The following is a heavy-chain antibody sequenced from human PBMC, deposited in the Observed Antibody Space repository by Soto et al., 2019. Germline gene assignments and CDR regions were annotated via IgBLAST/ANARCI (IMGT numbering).Heavy chain of an antibody. CDR3: ARDEVGAYDYVWGSYRYRIAFDI. CDR1: GYTFTSYG. D-gene: IGHD3-16*02. Sequence: QVQLVQSGAEVKKPGASVKVSCKASGYTFTSYGISWVRQAPGQGLEWMGWISAYNGNTNYAQKLQGRVTMTTDTSTSTAYMELRSLKSDDTAVYYCARDEVGAYDYVWGSYRYRIAFDIWGQGTMVTVSS. CDR2: ISAYNGNT. J-gene: IGHJ3*02. V-gene: IGHV1-18*01.